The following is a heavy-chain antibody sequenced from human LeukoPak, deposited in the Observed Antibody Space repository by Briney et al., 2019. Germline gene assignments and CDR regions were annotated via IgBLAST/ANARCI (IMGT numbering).Heavy chain of an antibody. Sequence: PGGSLRLSCAASGFTFSDYYMSWIRQAPGKGLGWVALIWYDGNDKYYADSVKGRFTISRDNSKNTLYLQLNSLRAEDTAVYYCARDRGTSVVTGGYFDYWGQGALVTVSS. CDR1: GFTFSDYY. V-gene: IGHV3-33*08. CDR2: IWYDGNDK. J-gene: IGHJ4*02. D-gene: IGHD4-23*01. CDR3: ARDRGTSVVTGGYFDY.